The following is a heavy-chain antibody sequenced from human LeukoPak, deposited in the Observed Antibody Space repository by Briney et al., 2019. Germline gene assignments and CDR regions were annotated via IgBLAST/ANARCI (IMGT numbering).Heavy chain of an antibody. CDR1: GDIVSSNSVT. V-gene: IGHV6-1*01. CDR3: ARRLTQYDCFDP. D-gene: IGHD2-2*01. J-gene: IGHJ5*02. Sequence: SQTLSLTCAISGDIVSSNSVTWNWIRQSPSRGPEWLGRTYYRSTWYNDYAVSVRGRITVNPDTSKNQFSLHLNSVTPEDTAVYYCARRLTQYDCFDPWGQGILVTVSS. CDR2: TYYRSTWYN.